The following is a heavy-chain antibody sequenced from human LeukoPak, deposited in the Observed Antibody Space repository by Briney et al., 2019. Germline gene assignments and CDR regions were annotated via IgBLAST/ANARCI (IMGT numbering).Heavy chain of an antibody. D-gene: IGHD6-13*01. V-gene: IGHV1-69*06. CDR2: IIPIFGTA. J-gene: IGHJ3*02. Sequence: GASVKVSCKASGGTFSSYAISWVRQAPGQGLEWMGGIIPIFGTANYAQKFQGRVTMTEDTSTDTAYMELSSLRSEDTAVYYCATANTGIPFAFDIWGQGTMVTVSS. CDR3: ATANTGIPFAFDI. CDR1: GGTFSSYA.